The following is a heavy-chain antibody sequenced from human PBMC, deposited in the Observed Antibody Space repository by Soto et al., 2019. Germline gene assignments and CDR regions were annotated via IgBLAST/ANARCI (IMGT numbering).Heavy chain of an antibody. D-gene: IGHD3-10*01. CDR3: ARENYYYGSGRGVDY. Sequence: SVKVSCKASGGTFSSYAISWVREAPGQGLEWMGGIIPTFGTANYAQKFQGRVTITADESTSTAYMELSSLRSEDTAVYYCARENYYYGSGRGVDYWGQGTLVTVSS. CDR1: GGTFSSYA. CDR2: IIPTFGTA. J-gene: IGHJ4*02. V-gene: IGHV1-69*13.